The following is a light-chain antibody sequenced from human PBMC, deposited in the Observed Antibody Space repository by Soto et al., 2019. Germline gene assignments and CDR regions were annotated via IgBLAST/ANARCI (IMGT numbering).Light chain of an antibody. V-gene: IGKV3-20*01. J-gene: IGKJ4*01. CDR1: QNITSTY. Sequence: ETVLTRSPGTLSSGAGEIATLCGRAIQNITSTYLAWHQHKSGQAPRLLIFGVSSRATGIPDRFSGSGSGTDFILTISRLEPEDSAVYYWQQYGSSPTFGGGTKVDIK. CDR2: GVS. CDR3: QQYGSSPT.